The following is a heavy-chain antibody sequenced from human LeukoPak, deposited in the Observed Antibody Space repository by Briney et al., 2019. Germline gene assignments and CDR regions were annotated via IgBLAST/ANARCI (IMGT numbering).Heavy chain of an antibody. CDR1: GFTVSSNY. V-gene: IGHV3-53*01. CDR3: ARVPTTVTTVYFDY. D-gene: IGHD4-17*01. CDR2: IYSGGST. Sequence: PGGSLRLSCAAAGFTVSSNYMSWVRQAPGKGLEWVSVIYSGGSTYYADSVKGRFTISRYNAKNTLYLQMNSLRAEDTAVYYCARVPTTVTTVYFDYWGQGTLVTVSS. J-gene: IGHJ4*02.